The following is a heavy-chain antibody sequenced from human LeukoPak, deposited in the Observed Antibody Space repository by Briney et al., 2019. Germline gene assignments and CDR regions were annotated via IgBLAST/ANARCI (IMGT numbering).Heavy chain of an antibody. CDR2: IYTSGST. CDR1: GGSISSGSYY. CDR3: ARGSSSWYGYYYGMDV. D-gene: IGHD6-13*01. V-gene: IGHV4-61*02. Sequence: SQTLSLTCTVSGGSISSGSYYWSWIRQPAGKGLEWIGRIYTSGSTNYNPSLKSRVTISVDTSKNQFSLKLSSVTAADTAVYYCARGSSSWYGYYYGMDVWGQGTTVTVSS. J-gene: IGHJ6*02.